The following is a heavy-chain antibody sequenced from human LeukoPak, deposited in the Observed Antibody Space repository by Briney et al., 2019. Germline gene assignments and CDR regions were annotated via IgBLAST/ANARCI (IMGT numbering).Heavy chain of an antibody. CDR3: ARASAYCGGDCYLLNY. V-gene: IGHV1-69*13. CDR1: GGTFSSYA. J-gene: IGHJ4*02. D-gene: IGHD2-21*01. CDR2: IIPIFGTT. Sequence: ASVKVSCKASGGTFSSYAISWVRQAPGQGLEWMGGIIPIFGTTNYAQKFQGRVTITADESTSTAYMELSSLRSEDTAVYYCARASAYCGGDCYLLNYWGQGTLVTVSS.